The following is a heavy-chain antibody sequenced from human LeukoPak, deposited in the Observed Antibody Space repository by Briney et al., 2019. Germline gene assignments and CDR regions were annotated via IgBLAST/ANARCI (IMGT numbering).Heavy chain of an antibody. CDR2: ISGSGSTI. CDR3: ARDHDTTPFDF. CDR1: GFTFSSYE. V-gene: IGHV3-48*03. Sequence: GGSLRLSCAASGFTFSSYEMNWVRQAPGKGLEWISCISGSGSTIYYADSVKGRFTISRDNAKNSLYLQMSSLRAEDTAVYYCARDHDTTPFDFWGQGTLVTVSS. J-gene: IGHJ4*02. D-gene: IGHD1-26*01.